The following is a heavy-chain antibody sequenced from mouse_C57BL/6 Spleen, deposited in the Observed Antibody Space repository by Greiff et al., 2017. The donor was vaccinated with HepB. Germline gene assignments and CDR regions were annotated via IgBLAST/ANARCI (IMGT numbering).Heavy chain of an antibody. CDR1: GYTFTDYE. CDR3: TRKFITTVVAHWYFEG. V-gene: IGHV1-15*01. D-gene: IGHD1-1*01. J-gene: IGHJ1*03. Sequence: VQLQQSGAELVRPGASVTLSCKASGYTFTDYEMHWVKQTPVHGLEWIGAIDPETGGTAYNQKVKGKAILTADKSSSTAYMELRSLTSEDSAVYYCTRKFITTVVAHWYFEGWGTGTTVTVSS. CDR2: IDPETGGT.